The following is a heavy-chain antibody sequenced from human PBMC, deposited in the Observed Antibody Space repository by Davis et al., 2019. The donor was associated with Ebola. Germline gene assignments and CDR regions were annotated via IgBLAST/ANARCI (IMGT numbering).Heavy chain of an antibody. D-gene: IGHD3-22*01. CDR1: GYTFTSYD. CDR3: ARDHLGGTMIVVVITEEYYYGMDV. J-gene: IGHJ6*02. CDR2: INPSGGSP. Sequence: ASVKVSCKASGYTFTSYDINWVRQAPGQGLEWMGIINPSGGSPSYAQKFQGRVTMTRDTSTSTVYMELSSLRSEDTAVYYCARDHLGGTMIVVVITEEYYYGMDVWGQGTTVTVSS. V-gene: IGHV1-46*01.